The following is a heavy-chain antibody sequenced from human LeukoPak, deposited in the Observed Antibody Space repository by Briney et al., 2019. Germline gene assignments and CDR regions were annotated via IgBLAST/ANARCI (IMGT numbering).Heavy chain of an antibody. CDR1: GFTFDDYA. J-gene: IGHJ4*02. CDR3: ARSVGSGSYVDY. D-gene: IGHD1-26*01. Sequence: LRLSCAASGFTFDDYAMQWVRQAPGRGLEWVSGISWNSGSIGYGDSVKGRFTISRDNAKKSLYLQMNSLRVEDTALYYCARSVGSGSYVDYWGQGTLVTVSS. CDR2: ISWNSGSI. V-gene: IGHV3-9*01.